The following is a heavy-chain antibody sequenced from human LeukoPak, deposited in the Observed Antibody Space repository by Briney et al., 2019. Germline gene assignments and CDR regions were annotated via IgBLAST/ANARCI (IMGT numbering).Heavy chain of an antibody. CDR2: ISPSGST. J-gene: IGHJ4*02. D-gene: IGHD6-13*01. V-gene: IGHV4-38-2*01. CDR1: GYSISSGYY. CDR3: ALSPLGAAGTWSGLFDY. Sequence: PSETLSLTCAVSGYSISSGYYWGWIRQPPGKGLEWIGSISPSGSTFYNPSLKTRVTISVDTSKNPFSLKLRSVTAADTAVYYCALSPLGAAGTWSGLFDYWGQGTLVTVSS.